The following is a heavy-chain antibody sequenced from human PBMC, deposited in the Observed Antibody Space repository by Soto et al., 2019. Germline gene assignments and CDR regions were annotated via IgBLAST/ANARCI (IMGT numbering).Heavy chain of an antibody. D-gene: IGHD6-13*01. V-gene: IGHV1-69*01. CDR2: IIPIFGTA. CDR3: ARASGIAAAGDYYYGMDV. J-gene: IGHJ6*02. CDR1: GGTFSSYA. Sequence: QVQLVQSGAEVKKPGSSVKVSCKSSGGTFSSYAISWVRQAPGQGLEWMGGIIPIFGTANYAQKFQGRVTITADESTSTAYMELSSLRSEDTAVYYCARASGIAAAGDYYYGMDVWGQGTTVTVSS.